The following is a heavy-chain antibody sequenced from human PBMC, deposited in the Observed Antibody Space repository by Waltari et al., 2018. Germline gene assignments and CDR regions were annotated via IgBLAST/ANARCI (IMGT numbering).Heavy chain of an antibody. CDR1: GYSFTSYW. J-gene: IGHJ6*02. D-gene: IGHD4-4*01. Sequence: EVQLVQSGAEVKKPGESLKISCKGSGYSFTSYWIGWVRQMPGKGLEWMGIIYPGDSDTRYSPSFQGQVTISADKSISTAYLQWSSLKASDTAMYYCARVPMTTVTTRYYYYGMDVWGQGTTVTVSS. V-gene: IGHV5-51*03. CDR3: ARVPMTTVTTRYYYYGMDV. CDR2: IYPGDSDT.